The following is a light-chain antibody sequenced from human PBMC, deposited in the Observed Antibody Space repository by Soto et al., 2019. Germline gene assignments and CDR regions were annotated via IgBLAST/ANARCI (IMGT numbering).Light chain of an antibody. V-gene: IGLV1-51*01. CDR3: ATWDSRLSSTV. J-gene: IGLJ1*01. Sequence: QSALTQPPSLFAAPGQNVTISCSGSNTNIGNHFVSWYQQLPGTAPRLLIYDNDNRPSGIPDRFSGSKSGTSASLGITGLQTGDEADYYCATWDSRLSSTVFGSGTKLTVL. CDR1: NTNIGNHF. CDR2: DND.